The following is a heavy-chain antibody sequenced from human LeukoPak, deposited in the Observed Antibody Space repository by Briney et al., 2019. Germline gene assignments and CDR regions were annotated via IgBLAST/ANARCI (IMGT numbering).Heavy chain of an antibody. Sequence: SETLSLTCAVSGGSISSGGYSWSWIRQPPGKGLEWIGYIYHSGSTYYSPSLKSRVTISVDRSKNQFSLKLSSATAADTAVYYCARYCGGDCYSFDYWGQGTLVTVSS. D-gene: IGHD2-21*02. CDR2: IYHSGST. J-gene: IGHJ4*02. V-gene: IGHV4-30-2*01. CDR1: GGSISSGGYS. CDR3: ARYCGGDCYSFDY.